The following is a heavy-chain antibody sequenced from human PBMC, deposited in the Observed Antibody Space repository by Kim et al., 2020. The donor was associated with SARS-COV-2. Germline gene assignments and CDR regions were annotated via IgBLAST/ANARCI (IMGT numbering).Heavy chain of an antibody. CDR1: GFTFSSYS. Sequence: GGSLRLSCAASGFTFSSYSMNWVRQAPGKGLEWVSYISSSSSTIYYADSVKGRFTISRDNAKNSLYLQMNSLRDEDTAVYYCARDRRGLLWFGESWVYWGQGTLVTVSS. CDR2: ISSSSSTI. V-gene: IGHV3-48*02. D-gene: IGHD3-10*01. CDR3: ARDRRGLLWFGESWVY. J-gene: IGHJ4*02.